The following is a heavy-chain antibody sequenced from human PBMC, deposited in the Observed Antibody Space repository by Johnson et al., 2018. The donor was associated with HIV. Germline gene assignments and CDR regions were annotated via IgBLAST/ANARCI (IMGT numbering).Heavy chain of an antibody. CDR1: GFTFSSYA. D-gene: IGHD2-2*01. CDR2: ISYDGSNK. J-gene: IGHJ3*02. Sequence: QVQLVESGGGVVQPGRSLRLSCAASGFTFSSYAMHWVRQAPGKGLEWVAVISYDGSNKYYADPVKGRFTITRDNSKNTLYLQMNSLRAEDTAVYYCARDEERYHAFDIWGQGTMVTVSS. V-gene: IGHV3-30*14. CDR3: ARDEERYHAFDI.